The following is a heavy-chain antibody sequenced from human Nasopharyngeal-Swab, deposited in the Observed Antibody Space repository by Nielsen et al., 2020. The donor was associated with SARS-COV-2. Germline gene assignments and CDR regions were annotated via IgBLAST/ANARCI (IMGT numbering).Heavy chain of an antibody. J-gene: IGHJ4*02. CDR2: IWYDASKK. D-gene: IGHD3-3*01. CDR3: AKGYDLWGGLDY. CDR1: GFTFSSYG. Sequence: GGSLRLSCAASGFTFSSYGMHWVRQAPDKGLEWVAVIWYDASKKYYADSVKGRFTISRDNSKNTLYLQMNSLRAEDTAVYYCAKGYDLWGGLDYWGQGTLVTVSS. V-gene: IGHV3-33*06.